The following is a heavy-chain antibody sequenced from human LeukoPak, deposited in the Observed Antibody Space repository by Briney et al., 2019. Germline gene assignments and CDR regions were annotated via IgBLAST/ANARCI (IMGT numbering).Heavy chain of an antibody. CDR3: ARASPSGYDY. CDR1: GFTFSSYA. J-gene: IGHJ4*02. D-gene: IGHD3-22*01. Sequence: GGSLRLSCAASGFTFSSYAMSWVRQAPGKGLEWVSAVSGSGASTYYADSVKGRFTISRDNSKNTLYLQMNSLRDEDAAVYYCARASPSGYDYWGQGTLVTVSS. V-gene: IGHV3-23*01. CDR2: VSGSGAST.